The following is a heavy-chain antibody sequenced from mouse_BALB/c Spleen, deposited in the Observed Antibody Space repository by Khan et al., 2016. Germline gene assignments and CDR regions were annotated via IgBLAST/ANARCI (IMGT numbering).Heavy chain of an antibody. J-gene: IGHJ1*01. Sequence: QIQLVQSGPELKRPGKTVKISCKASGYTFTNYGINWVKQAPGKGLKWMGWINTYSGESTYADDFKGRFAFSLETSANTAYLQINNLKNEDTATXYCARYRYYYGSNRYFDVWGAGTTVTVSS. D-gene: IGHD1-1*01. V-gene: IGHV9-3-1*01. CDR3: ARYRYYYGSNRYFDV. CDR2: INTYSGES. CDR1: GYTFTNYG.